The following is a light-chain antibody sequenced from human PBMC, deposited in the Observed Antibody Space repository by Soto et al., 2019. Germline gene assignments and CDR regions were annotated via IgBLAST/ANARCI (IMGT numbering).Light chain of an antibody. CDR1: QDISNF. Sequence: DIQMTQSPSSLSASVGDRVTITCQASQDISNFLNWYQQKPGKAPKLLIYDASNLEIGVSSRFSGSGSGTDFTFTISSLQPEDIGTFYCQQYDNLLPLTFGGGTKVEIK. CDR3: QQYDNLLPLT. CDR2: DAS. J-gene: IGKJ4*01. V-gene: IGKV1-33*01.